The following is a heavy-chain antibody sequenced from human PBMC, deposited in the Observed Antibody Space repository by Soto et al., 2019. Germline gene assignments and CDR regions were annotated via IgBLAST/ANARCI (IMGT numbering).Heavy chain of an antibody. CDR2: ISSSSSTI. Sequence: GSLRLSCAASGFTFSSYSMNWVRQAPGKGLEWVSYISSSSSTIYYADSVKGRFTISRDNAKNSLYLQMNSLRAEDTAIYYCAKDSRPVVAGTSDYWGQGTLVTVSS. V-gene: IGHV3-48*01. CDR1: GFTFSSYS. D-gene: IGHD6-19*01. CDR3: AKDSRPVVAGTSDY. J-gene: IGHJ4*02.